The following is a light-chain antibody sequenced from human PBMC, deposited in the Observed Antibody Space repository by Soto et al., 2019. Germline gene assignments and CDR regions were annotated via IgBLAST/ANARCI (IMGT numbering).Light chain of an antibody. CDR1: SGSIASNH. V-gene: IGLV6-57*01. J-gene: IGLJ3*02. Sequence: NFMLTQPPSVSESPGKTVTISCTRSSGSIASNHVQWYQQRPGSSPTPVMYDNNQRPSGVPDRFSGSIDSSSNSASLTISGLETDDEADYYCQSYGSSSYWVFGGGTKLTVL. CDR2: DNN. CDR3: QSYGSSSYWV.